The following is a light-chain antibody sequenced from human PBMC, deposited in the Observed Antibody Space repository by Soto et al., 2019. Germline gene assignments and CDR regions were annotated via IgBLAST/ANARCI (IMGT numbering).Light chain of an antibody. CDR1: QSISSY. CDR3: QQSYSTPIT. J-gene: IGKJ5*01. V-gene: IGKV1-39*01. Sequence: IQMTQSSSSLSASAAYTFTITCRASQSISSYLNWYQQKPGKAPKLLIYAASSLQSGVPSRFSGSGSGTDFTLTISSLQPEDFATYYCQQSYSTPITFGQGGRLEIK. CDR2: AAS.